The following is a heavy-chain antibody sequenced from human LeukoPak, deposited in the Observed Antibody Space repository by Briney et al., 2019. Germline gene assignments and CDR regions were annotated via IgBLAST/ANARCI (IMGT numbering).Heavy chain of an antibody. V-gene: IGHV3-15*01. CDR2: IKSKTDGGTT. CDR3: TTLLMAYAIDPSFDY. D-gene: IGHD2-8*01. J-gene: IGHJ4*02. CDR1: GFTFSNAW. Sequence: GGSLRLSCAASGFTFSNAWMSWVRQAPGKGLEWVGHIKSKTDGGTTDYAAPVKGRFTISRDDSKNTLYLQMNSLKTEDTAVFYCTTLLMAYAIDPSFDYWGQGTLVTVSS.